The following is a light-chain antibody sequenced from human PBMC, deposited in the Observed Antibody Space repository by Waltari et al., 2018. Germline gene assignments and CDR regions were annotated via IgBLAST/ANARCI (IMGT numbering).Light chain of an antibody. Sequence: DIVMTQSPLSLPITPGEPASISCRSSQSLLHSNGYSFLDWYLQKPGQSPQLLIDLGSTRASGVPDRFSGSGSGTDFTLKISRVEAEDVGVYYCMQALQTPFTFGPGTKVDIK. J-gene: IGKJ3*01. CDR1: QSLLHSNGYSF. CDR3: MQALQTPFT. V-gene: IGKV2-28*01. CDR2: LGS.